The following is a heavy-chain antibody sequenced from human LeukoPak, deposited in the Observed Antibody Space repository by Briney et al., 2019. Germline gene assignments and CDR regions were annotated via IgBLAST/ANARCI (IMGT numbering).Heavy chain of an antibody. Sequence: ASQTLSLTCTVSGGSISSGDYYWSWIPQPPGKGLEWIGYIYYSGSTYYNPSLKSRVTISVDTSKNQFSLKLSSVTAADTAVYYCASTGKAKAYYGMDVWGQGTTVTVSS. J-gene: IGHJ6*02. CDR1: GGSISSGDYY. V-gene: IGHV4-30-4*01. CDR3: ASTGKAKAYYGMDV. CDR2: IYYSGST.